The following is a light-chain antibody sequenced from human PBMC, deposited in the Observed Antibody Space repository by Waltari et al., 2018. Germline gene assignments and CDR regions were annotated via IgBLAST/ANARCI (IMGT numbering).Light chain of an antibody. CDR2: DVS. Sequence: QSALTQPASVSRSPGPAITIASTGTSRDVGGYDYVSWYQQHPGKAPKLMIYDVSKRPSGVSNRFSGSKSGNTASLTISGLQAEDEADYYCSSYTSSSTWVFGGGTKLTVL. J-gene: IGLJ3*02. CDR1: SRDVGGYDY. CDR3: SSYTSSSTWV. V-gene: IGLV2-14*01.